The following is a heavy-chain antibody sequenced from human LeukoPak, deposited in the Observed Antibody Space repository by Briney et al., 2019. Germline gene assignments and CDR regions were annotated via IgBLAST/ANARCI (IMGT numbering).Heavy chain of an antibody. D-gene: IGHD6-19*01. CDR3: ASGAVYYYYMDV. V-gene: IGHV1-2*02. CDR2: INPNSGGT. J-gene: IGHJ6*03. Sequence: ASVKVSCKASGYTFTSYGISWVRQAPGQGLECMGWINPNSGGTNYAQKFQGRVTMTRDTSISTAYMELSRLRSDDTAVYYCASGAVYYYYMDVWGKGTTVTVSS. CDR1: GYTFTSYG.